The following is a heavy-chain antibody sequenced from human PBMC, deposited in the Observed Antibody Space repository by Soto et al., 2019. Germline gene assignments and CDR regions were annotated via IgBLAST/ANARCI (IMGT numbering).Heavy chain of an antibody. CDR1: GGSVSSYF. CDR3: ARGHMGWFDP. CDR2: MYYSGET. V-gene: IGHV4-59*02. J-gene: IGHJ5*02. Sequence: SETLSLTCTVSGGSVSSYFWSWIRQPPGKGLEWIGYMYYSGETNSTPSLKNRVTMSVDTSKNQFSLRLNSVTAADSAVYYCARGHMGWFDPWGLGTLVTVSS. D-gene: IGHD3-16*01.